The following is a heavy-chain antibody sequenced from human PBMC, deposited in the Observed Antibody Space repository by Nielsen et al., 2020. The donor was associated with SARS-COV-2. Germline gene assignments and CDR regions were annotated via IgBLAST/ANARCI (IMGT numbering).Heavy chain of an antibody. CDR1: GGSFSGYY. J-gene: IGHJ4*02. CDR3: ARVGPSIAARRTHFDY. CDR2: INHSGST. D-gene: IGHD6-6*01. V-gene: IGHV4-34*01. Sequence: GSLRLSCAVYGGSFSGYYWSWIRQPPGKGLEWIGEINHSGSTNYNPSLKSRVTISVDTSKNQFSLKLSSVTAADTAVYYCARVGPSIAARRTHFDYWGQGTLVTVSS.